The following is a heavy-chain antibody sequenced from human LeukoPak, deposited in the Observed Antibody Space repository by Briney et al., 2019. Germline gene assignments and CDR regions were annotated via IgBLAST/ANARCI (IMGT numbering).Heavy chain of an antibody. D-gene: IGHD3-22*01. J-gene: IGHJ4*02. CDR1: GGTLSSYA. CDR3: ARVSGITMIPFFDY. Sequence: ASVKVSCKASGGTLSSYAISWVRQAPGQGLEWMGGIIPIFGTANYAQKFQGRVTITADESTSTAYMELSGLRSEDTAVYYCARVSGITMIPFFDYWGQGTLVTVSS. V-gene: IGHV1-69*13. CDR2: IIPIFGTA.